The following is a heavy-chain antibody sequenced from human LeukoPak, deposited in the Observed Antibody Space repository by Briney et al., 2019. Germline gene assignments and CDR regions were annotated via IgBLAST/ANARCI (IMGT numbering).Heavy chain of an antibody. CDR2: ISLTGLT. J-gene: IGHJ4*02. Sequence: SETLSLTCGVSGGSISNTNWWSWVRPPPGQGLELSGEISLTGLTHYNPSLESRVIVSLDKYKNQLSLHMTSVTAADTAVYYCSRENGAFSPFGYWGQGTLVTVLS. V-gene: IGHV4-4*02. D-gene: IGHD2-8*01. CDR1: GGSISNTNW. CDR3: SRENGAFSPFGY.